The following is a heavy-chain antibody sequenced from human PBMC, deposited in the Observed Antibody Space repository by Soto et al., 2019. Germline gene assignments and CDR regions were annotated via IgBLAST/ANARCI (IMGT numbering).Heavy chain of an antibody. J-gene: IGHJ3*02. Sequence: QVQLVESGGGVVQPGRSLRLSCAASGFTFSSYGMHWVRQAPGKGLEWVAVISYDGSNKYYADSVKGRFTISRDNSKNTLYLQMNSLRAEDTAVYYCARLRISSSDDFDIWGQGTMVTVSS. CDR2: ISYDGSNK. V-gene: IGHV3-30*03. CDR3: ARLRISSSDDFDI. CDR1: GFTFSSYG. D-gene: IGHD6-6*01.